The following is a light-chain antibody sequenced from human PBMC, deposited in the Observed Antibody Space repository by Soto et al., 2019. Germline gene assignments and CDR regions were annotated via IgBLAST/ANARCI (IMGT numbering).Light chain of an antibody. CDR1: SSNIGAGSD. J-gene: IGLJ3*02. CDR3: QSYDTSLTSSAV. Sequence: QSVLTQPPSVSGAPGQRVTISCTGSSSNIGAGSDVHWYQHLPGTAPKLLIYGNNNRPSGVPDRFSASKCGTSASLAITGLQAEDEAEYFCQSYDTSLTSSAVFGGGTKLTVL. CDR2: GNN. V-gene: IGLV1-40*01.